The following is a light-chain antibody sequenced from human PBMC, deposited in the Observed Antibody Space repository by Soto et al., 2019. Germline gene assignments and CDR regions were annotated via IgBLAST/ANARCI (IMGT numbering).Light chain of an antibody. CDR1: SSNIGAGFD. CDR2: SDN. V-gene: IGLV1-40*01. CDR3: QSYDSSLGGSKV. Sequence: QSVLTQPTSVSGAPGQRVTISCTGTSSNIGAGFDVHWYQQFPGAAPKLLIYSDNNRPSGVPDRFSGSKSGTSASLAITRLQAEDEADYYCQSYDSSLGGSKVFGGGTKLTVL. J-gene: IGLJ3*02.